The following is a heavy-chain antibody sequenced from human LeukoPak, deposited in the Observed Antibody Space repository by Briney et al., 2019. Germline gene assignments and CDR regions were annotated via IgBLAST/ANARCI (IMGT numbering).Heavy chain of an antibody. V-gene: IGHV3-73*01. D-gene: IGHD3-22*01. CDR2: IRSKANSYAT. Sequence: GGSLRLSCAASRFTFSGSAMHWVRQASGKGLEWVGRIRSKANSYATAYAASVKGRFTISRDDSKNTAYLQMNSLKTEDTAVYYCTSGDPKYYYDSSGYYGYWGQGTLVTVSS. CDR3: TSGDPKYYYDSSGYYGY. CDR1: RFTFSGSA. J-gene: IGHJ4*02.